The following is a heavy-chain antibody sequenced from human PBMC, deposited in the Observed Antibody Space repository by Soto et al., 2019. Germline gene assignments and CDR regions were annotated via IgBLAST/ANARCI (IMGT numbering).Heavy chain of an antibody. V-gene: IGHV3-30-3*01. D-gene: IGHD3-10*01. Sequence: GGSLRLSCAASGFTFSSYAMHWVRQAPGKGLEWVAVISYDGSNKYYADSVKGRFTISRDNSKNTLYLQMNSLRAEDTAVYYCAGENGRFGELGYYYYYGMDVWGQGTTVTVSS. CDR1: GFTFSSYA. CDR2: ISYDGSNK. CDR3: AGENGRFGELGYYYYYGMDV. J-gene: IGHJ6*02.